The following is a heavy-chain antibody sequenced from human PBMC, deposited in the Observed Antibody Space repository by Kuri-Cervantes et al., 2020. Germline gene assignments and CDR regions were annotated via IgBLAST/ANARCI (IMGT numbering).Heavy chain of an antibody. D-gene: IGHD2-15*01. J-gene: IGHJ6*03. V-gene: IGHV3-49*04. CDR1: GFTFGDYA. Sequence: GESLKISCTASGFTFGDYAMSWVRQAPGKGLEWVGFIRSKAYGGTTEYAASVKGRFTISRDDSKSIAYLQMNSLKTEDTAVYYRTRVRYCSGGSCPYYYYMDVWGKGTTVTVSS. CDR3: TRVRYCSGGSCPYYYYMDV. CDR2: IRSKAYGGTT.